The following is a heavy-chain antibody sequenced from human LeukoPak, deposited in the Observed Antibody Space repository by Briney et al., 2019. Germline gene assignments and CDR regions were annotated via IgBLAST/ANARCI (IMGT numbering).Heavy chain of an antibody. Sequence: GVSLRLSCAASGLTFSGYGMNWVRQAPGKGLEWLSYLSNTGNIHYAQSVKGRFTISRDNAKSSLYLQMDGLRAEDTAVYYCARRGDSPMIGDHWGQGILVTVAS. J-gene: IGHJ4*02. D-gene: IGHD3-10*02. V-gene: IGHV3-69-1*02. CDR3: ARRGDSPMIGDH. CDR1: GLTFSGYG. CDR2: LSNTGNI.